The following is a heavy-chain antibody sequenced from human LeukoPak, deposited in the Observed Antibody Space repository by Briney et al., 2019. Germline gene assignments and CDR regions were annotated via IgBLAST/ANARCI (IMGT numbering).Heavy chain of an antibody. CDR2: ISSSSSYI. D-gene: IGHD3-22*01. CDR3: ARRPRYYYDSSGYYPDAFDI. CDR1: GFTFGDYA. J-gene: IGHJ3*02. Sequence: GGSLRLSCTASGFTFGDYAMSWVRQAPGKGLEWVSSISSSSSYIYYADSVKGRFTISRDNAKNSLYLQMNSLRAEDTAVYYCARRPRYYYDSSGYYPDAFDIWGQGTMVTVSS. V-gene: IGHV3-21*01.